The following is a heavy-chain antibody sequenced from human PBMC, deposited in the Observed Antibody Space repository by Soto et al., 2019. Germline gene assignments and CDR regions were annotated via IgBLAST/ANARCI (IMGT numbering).Heavy chain of an antibody. J-gene: IGHJ6*02. CDR1: GFTFSSYG. V-gene: IGHV3-33*01. Sequence: GGSLRLSCAASGFTFSSYGMHWVRQAPGKGLEWVAVIWYDGSNKYYADSVKGRFTISRDNSKNTLYLQMNSLRAEDTAVYYCASTPGEQLGYYGMDVWGQGTTVTVAS. D-gene: IGHD6-13*01. CDR3: ASTPGEQLGYYGMDV. CDR2: IWYDGSNK.